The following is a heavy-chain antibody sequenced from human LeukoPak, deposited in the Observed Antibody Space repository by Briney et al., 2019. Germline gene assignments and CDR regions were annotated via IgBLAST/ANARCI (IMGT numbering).Heavy chain of an antibody. CDR2: IYYSGST. J-gene: IGHJ4*02. CDR3: ARETEDGFDY. V-gene: IGHV4-59*01. CDR1: GGSISSYY. Sequence: PSETLSLTCTVSGGSISSYYWSWIRQPPGKGLEWIGYIYYSGSTNYNPSLKSRVTFSVDTSKNQFSLKLSSVTAADTAVYYCARETEDGFDYWGQGTPVTVSS.